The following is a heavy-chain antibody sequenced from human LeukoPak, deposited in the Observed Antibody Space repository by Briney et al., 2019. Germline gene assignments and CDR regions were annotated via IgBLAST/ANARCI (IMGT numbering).Heavy chain of an antibody. V-gene: IGHV3-7*03. D-gene: IGHD6-19*01. CDR3: ARVRGPYSSGWYYFDY. J-gene: IGHJ4*02. CDR1: GFTFSSYW. CDR2: IKQDGSEK. Sequence: PGGSLRLSCAVSGFTFSSYWMSWVRQAPGKGLEWVANIKQDGSEKYYVDSVKGRFTISRDNAKNLLYLQMNSLRAEDTAVYYCARVRGPYSSGWYYFDYWGQGTLVTVSS.